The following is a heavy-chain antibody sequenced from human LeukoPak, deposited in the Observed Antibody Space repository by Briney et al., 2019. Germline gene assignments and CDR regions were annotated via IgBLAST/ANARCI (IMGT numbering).Heavy chain of an antibody. CDR2: ISGGSDYI. CDR3: TKDPYSQHY. Sequence: PGGSLRLSCGASGFTFGSYSMNWVRQAPGKGLEWVSFISGGSDYIYYADSVKGRFTISRDNAKNSLYLQMNSLGAEDTAVYCCTKDPYSQHYWGQGTLVTVSS. J-gene: IGHJ4*02. V-gene: IGHV3-21*01. CDR1: GFTFGSYS. D-gene: IGHD4-11*01.